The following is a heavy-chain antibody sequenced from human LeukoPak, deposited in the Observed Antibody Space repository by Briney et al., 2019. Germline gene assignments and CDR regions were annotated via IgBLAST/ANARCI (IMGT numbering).Heavy chain of an antibody. CDR3: GRDYWYLPDY. CDR2: ISEGGNNK. J-gene: IGHJ4*02. V-gene: IGHV3-30-3*01. CDR1: GFTFDSYA. D-gene: IGHD6-13*01. Sequence: GGSLRLSCEASGFTFDSYAIHWVRQAPGKGLDWVAVISEGGNNKYHADSVKGRFTISRVNSKNTVYLQMNSLRTEDTAVYYCGRDYWYLPDYWGQGTLVTVSS.